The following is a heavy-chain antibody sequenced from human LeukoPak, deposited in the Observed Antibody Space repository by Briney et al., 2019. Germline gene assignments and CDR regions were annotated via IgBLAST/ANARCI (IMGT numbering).Heavy chain of an antibody. Sequence: ASVKVSCKASGYTFTSYDINWVRQATGQGLELMGWMSPNSGNTGYAQKFQGRVTMTRNTAISTAYMELSSLRSEDTAVYFCVRTPPNWGADYWGQGTLVTVSS. J-gene: IGHJ4*02. CDR1: GYTFTSYD. CDR3: VRTPPNWGADY. V-gene: IGHV1-8*01. CDR2: MSPNSGNT. D-gene: IGHD7-27*01.